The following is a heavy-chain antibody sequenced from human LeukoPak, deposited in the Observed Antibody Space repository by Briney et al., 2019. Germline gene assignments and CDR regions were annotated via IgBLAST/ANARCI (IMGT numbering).Heavy chain of an antibody. CDR2: IKLDGSEK. D-gene: IGHD3-3*01. J-gene: IGHJ4*02. V-gene: IGHV3-7*03. CDR3: ARDQYDTWSRRGNFDS. Sequence: GGSLRLSCVVSGFTFGKYWMSWVRQAPGKGLEWVANIKLDGSEKNYVDSVKGRFTISRDNTKNSLYLQMNSLRAEDTAVFYCARDQYDTWSRRGNFDSWGQGTLVIVSS. CDR1: GFTFGKYW.